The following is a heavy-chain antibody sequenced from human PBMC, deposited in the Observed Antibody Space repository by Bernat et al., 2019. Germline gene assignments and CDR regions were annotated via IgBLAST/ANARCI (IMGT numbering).Heavy chain of an antibody. Sequence: QVQLQQWGAGLLKPSETLSLTCAVYGGSFSGYYWSWIRQPPGKGLEWIGEINHSGSTNYNPSLKSRVTISVDTSKNQFSLKLSSVTAADTAVYYCARHNGRDGYLYVGMDVWGQGTTVTVSS. CDR2: INHSGST. V-gene: IGHV4-34*01. CDR3: ARHNGRDGYLYVGMDV. CDR1: GGSFSGYY. D-gene: IGHD5-24*01. J-gene: IGHJ6*02.